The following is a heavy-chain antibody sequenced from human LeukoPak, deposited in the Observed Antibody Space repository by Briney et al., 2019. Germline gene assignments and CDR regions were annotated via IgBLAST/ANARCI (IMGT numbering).Heavy chain of an antibody. Sequence: ASVKVSFKASGYTFTIYGISWVRQAPGQGLEWMGWISAYNGNTNYAQKLQGRVTMTTDTSTSTACMELRSLRSDDTAVYYCARDLSIQLWPLWYYYYYGMDVWGQGTTVTVSS. CDR2: ISAYNGNT. CDR1: GYTFTIYG. V-gene: IGHV1-18*01. CDR3: ARDLSIQLWPLWYYYYYGMDV. J-gene: IGHJ6*02. D-gene: IGHD5-18*01.